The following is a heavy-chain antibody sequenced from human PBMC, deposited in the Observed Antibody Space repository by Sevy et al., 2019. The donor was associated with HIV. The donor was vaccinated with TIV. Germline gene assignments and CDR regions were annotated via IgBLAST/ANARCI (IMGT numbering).Heavy chain of an antibody. CDR3: TRLSVLLCFGESHGAFDF. CDR2: IRSKAYGGTK. V-gene: IGHV3-49*04. D-gene: IGHD3-10*01. J-gene: IGHJ3*01. Sequence: GGSLRLSCTASGFTFSDYAMSWVRQAPGKGLEWVGFIRSKAYGGTKEYAASVKARFTISRDDSKSIAYLKMNSLKTDDTAVYYCTRLSVLLCFGESHGAFDFWGQGTMVTVSS. CDR1: GFTFSDYA.